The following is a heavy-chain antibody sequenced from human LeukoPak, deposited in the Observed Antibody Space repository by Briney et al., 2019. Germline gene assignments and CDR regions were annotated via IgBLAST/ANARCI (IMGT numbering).Heavy chain of an antibody. D-gene: IGHD2-2*01. CDR2: KYDGSYT. CDR1: GLTLGTTW. V-gene: IGHV3-74*01. J-gene: IGHJ4*02. Sequence: GGPLELSFAALGLTLGTTWWYWAGQGQGGGLVWLSRKYDGSYTSYADSVKGRFTVSRDNAKNTLYLQMNSLRAEDTAVYYCARDSSSVPEYWGQGTPVTVSS. CDR3: ARDSSSVPEY.